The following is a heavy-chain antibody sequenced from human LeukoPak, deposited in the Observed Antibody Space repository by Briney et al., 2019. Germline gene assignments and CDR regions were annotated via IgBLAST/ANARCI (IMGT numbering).Heavy chain of an antibody. CDR2: ISTGVSSK. CDR3: VRDYYGY. V-gene: IGHV3-11*04. J-gene: IGHJ4*02. CDR1: GFTFSDYY. Sequence: GGSLRLSCAASGFTFSDYYMSWIRQAPGKGLEWVSYISTGVSSKFYAESEKGRFTISRDNAKNTLYLQMNSLRVEDTAVYYCVRDYYGYWGQGTLVTVSS. D-gene: IGHD1-26*01.